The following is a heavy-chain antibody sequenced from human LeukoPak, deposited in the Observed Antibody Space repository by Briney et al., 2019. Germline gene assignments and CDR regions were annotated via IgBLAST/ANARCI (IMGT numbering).Heavy chain of an antibody. J-gene: IGHJ4*02. CDR3: ARDVRKQGLWS. D-gene: IGHD3-10*01. Sequence: GGSLRLSCAASGFTVSTNYMSWVRQALGKGLEWVSIIYSGDRTDYADSLKGRFTISRDTSKNTLYLQMSSQRAEDTAVYYCARDVRKQGLWSWGQGTLVTVSS. V-gene: IGHV3-66*01. CDR1: GFTVSTNY. CDR2: IYSGDRT.